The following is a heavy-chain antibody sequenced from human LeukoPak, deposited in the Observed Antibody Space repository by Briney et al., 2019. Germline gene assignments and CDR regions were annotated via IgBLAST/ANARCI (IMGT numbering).Heavy chain of an antibody. Sequence: ASVKVTCKASGGTFNNYTNSWVRQAPGQGLEWMGGIIPIFGTANYAQKFQGRVTITADKSTSTVYMDLSSLRSEDTAVYYCAITDCGGDCYSSRGWFDPWGQGTLVTVSS. CDR1: GGTFNNYT. J-gene: IGHJ5*02. D-gene: IGHD2-21*02. V-gene: IGHV1-69*06. CDR3: AITDCGGDCYSSRGWFDP. CDR2: IIPIFGTA.